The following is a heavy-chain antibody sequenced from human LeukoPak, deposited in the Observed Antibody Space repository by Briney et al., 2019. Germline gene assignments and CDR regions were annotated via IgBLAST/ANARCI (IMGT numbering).Heavy chain of an antibody. V-gene: IGHV1-2*04. CDR2: INPNSGGT. D-gene: IGHD3-10*01. Sequence: ASVKVSCKASGGTFSSYAISWVRQAPGQGLEWMGWINPNSGGTNYAQKFQGWVTMTRDTSISTAYMELSRLRSDDTAVYYCARGEATYYYGSGRSWFDPWGQGTLVTVSS. J-gene: IGHJ5*02. CDR1: GGTFSSYA. CDR3: ARGEATYYYGSGRSWFDP.